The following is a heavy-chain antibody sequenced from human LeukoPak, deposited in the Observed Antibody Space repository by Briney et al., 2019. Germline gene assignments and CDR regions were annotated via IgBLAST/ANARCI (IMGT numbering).Heavy chain of an antibody. D-gene: IGHD1-26*01. CDR1: GYTFTGYY. V-gene: IGHV1-2*02. Sequence: ASVKVSCKASGYTFTGYYMHWVRQAPGQGLEWMGWINPNSGGTNYAQKFQGRVTITRNTSISTAYMELSSLRSEDTAVYYCARLVGATDFDYWGQGTLVTVSS. CDR3: ARLVGATDFDY. J-gene: IGHJ4*02. CDR2: INPNSGGT.